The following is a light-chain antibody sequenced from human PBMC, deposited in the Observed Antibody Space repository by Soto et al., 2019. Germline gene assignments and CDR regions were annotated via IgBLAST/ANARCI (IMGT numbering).Light chain of an antibody. V-gene: IGKV3-20*01. CDR2: AAS. CDR1: QSRGSNF. CDR3: HQYDTSPRT. J-gene: IGKJ1*01. Sequence: EIEMTQSPGTLSVSAGERATLSCQTSQSRGSNFLAWYQHKPGQAPRLLIYAASSRATGIPDRFSGSGSGTDFSLTISRLVPDDFAVYYCHQYDTSPRTFGRGTKVDIK.